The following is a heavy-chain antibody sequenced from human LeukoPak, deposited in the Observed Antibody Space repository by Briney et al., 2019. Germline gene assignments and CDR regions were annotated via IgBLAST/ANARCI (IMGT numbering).Heavy chain of an antibody. CDR1: GYTFTGYY. D-gene: IGHD6-6*01. J-gene: IGHJ3*02. Sequence: GASVTVSCKASGYTFTGYYMHWVRQAPGQGLEWMGWINPNSGGTNYAQKFQGRVTMTRDTSISTAYMELSRLRSDDTAVYYCARYIAARWGRAFDIWGQGTMVTVSS. CDR3: ARYIAARWGRAFDI. CDR2: INPNSGGT. V-gene: IGHV1-2*02.